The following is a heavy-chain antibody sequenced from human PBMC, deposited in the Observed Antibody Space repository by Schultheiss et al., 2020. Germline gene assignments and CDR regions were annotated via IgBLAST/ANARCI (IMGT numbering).Heavy chain of an antibody. CDR2: INPNSGGT. CDR1: GYTFTGYY. D-gene: IGHD3-3*01. V-gene: IGHV1-2*04. CDR3: AREGTWYYDFWSDGYGMDV. J-gene: IGHJ6*02. Sequence: ACVKVSCKASGYTFTGYYMHWVRQAPGQGLEWMGWINPNSGGTNYAQKFQGWVTMTRDTSISTAYMELSRLRSDDTAVYYCAREGTWYYDFWSDGYGMDVWGQGTTVTVSS.